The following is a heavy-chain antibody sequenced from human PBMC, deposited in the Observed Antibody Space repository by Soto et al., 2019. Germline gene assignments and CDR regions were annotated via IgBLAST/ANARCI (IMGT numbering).Heavy chain of an antibody. CDR1: GGSISSSNW. V-gene: IGHV4-4*02. CDR2: IYHSGST. Sequence: SETLSLTCAVSGGSISSSNWWSWVRQPPGKGLEWIGEIYHSGSTNCNPSLKSRVTISVDKSKNQFSLKLSSVTAADTAVYYCARVSGSYYYGMDVWGQGTTVTV. J-gene: IGHJ6*02. CDR3: ARVSGSYYYGMDV. D-gene: IGHD1-26*01.